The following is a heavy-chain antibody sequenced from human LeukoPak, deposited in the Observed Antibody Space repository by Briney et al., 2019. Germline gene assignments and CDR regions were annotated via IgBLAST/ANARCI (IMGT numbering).Heavy chain of an antibody. Sequence: PSETLSLTCTVSGGSISSYYWSWIRQPPGKGLEWIGYIYYSGSTSYNPSLKSRVTISVDTSKNQFSLKLSSVTAADTAVYYCARVTPYYYDSSGYYRAARLDYWGQGTLVTVSS. CDR2: IYYSGST. J-gene: IGHJ4*02. CDR1: GGSISSYY. V-gene: IGHV4-59*12. CDR3: ARVTPYYYDSSGYYRAARLDY. D-gene: IGHD3-22*01.